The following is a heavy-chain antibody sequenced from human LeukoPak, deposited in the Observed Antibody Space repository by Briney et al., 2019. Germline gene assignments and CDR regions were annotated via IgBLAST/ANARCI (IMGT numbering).Heavy chain of an antibody. CDR2: IYSGGST. D-gene: IGHD3-3*01. Sequence: GGSLRLSCAASGFIVSNYYMSWVRQAPGKGLEWVSVIYSGGSTYYADSVKGRFTISRDNSKNTLYLQMNSLRAEDTAVYYCARDPSLDEYYYGMDVWGQGTTVPVSS. CDR1: GFIVSNYY. CDR3: ARDPSLDEYYYGMDV. J-gene: IGHJ6*02. V-gene: IGHV3-53*01.